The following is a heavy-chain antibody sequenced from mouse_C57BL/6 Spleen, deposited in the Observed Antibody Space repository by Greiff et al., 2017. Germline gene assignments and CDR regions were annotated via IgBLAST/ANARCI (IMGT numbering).Heavy chain of an antibody. CDR2: IYPGSGST. CDR1: GYTFTSYW. CDR3: ARDTTVVAPMDY. J-gene: IGHJ4*01. Sequence: VQLQPPGAELVKPGASVKMSCKASGYTFTSYWITWVKQRPGQGLAWIGDIYPGSGSTNYNEKFKSKATLTVDTSSSTAYMQLSSLTSEDSAVYYCARDTTVVAPMDYWGQGTSVTVSS. V-gene: IGHV1-55*01. D-gene: IGHD1-1*01.